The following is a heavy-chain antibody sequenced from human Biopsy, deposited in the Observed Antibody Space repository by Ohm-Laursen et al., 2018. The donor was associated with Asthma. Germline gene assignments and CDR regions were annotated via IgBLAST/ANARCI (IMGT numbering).Heavy chain of an antibody. CDR1: GFTFSHYN. V-gene: IGHV3-21*01. Sequence: SLRLSCAASGFTFSHYNMNWVRQAPGKGLEWVSSITDTSRYIKHADSVKGRFTISRDNAKNWLYLQMNSLRAEDTAVYYCARDGPELTTDLDYWGPGTLVTVSS. CDR2: ITDTSRYI. CDR3: ARDGPELTTDLDY. J-gene: IGHJ4*02. D-gene: IGHD4-17*01.